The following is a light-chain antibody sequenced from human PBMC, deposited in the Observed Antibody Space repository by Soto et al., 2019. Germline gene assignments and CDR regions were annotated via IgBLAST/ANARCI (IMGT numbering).Light chain of an antibody. CDR3: QSYDTNTVV. Sequence: NFMLTQPHSASESPGKTVTISCTRSSGSIGSNSVQWYRQRPGSAPTIVIYEDDQRPSGVPNRFAGSIDRSSNSASLTISGLQTEDEADYYCQSYDTNTVVFGGGTKLTVL. V-gene: IGLV6-57*04. CDR2: EDD. J-gene: IGLJ2*01. CDR1: SGSIGSNS.